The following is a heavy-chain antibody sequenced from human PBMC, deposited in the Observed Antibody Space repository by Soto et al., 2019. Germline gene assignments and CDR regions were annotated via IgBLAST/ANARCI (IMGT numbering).Heavy chain of an antibody. Sequence: QVHLVQSGAAVKKPGSSVKVSCKASGGAFTSYSFHWVRQAPGQGLEWMGGIIPMSGTTNYALKFQGRVTMTADVPTNTAYIELSSLRSEDTAIYYCARDNTGLDYWGQGTLVTVSS. CDR3: ARDNTGLDY. D-gene: IGHD1-1*01. CDR1: GGAFTSYS. V-gene: IGHV1-69*12. CDR2: IIPMSGTT. J-gene: IGHJ4*02.